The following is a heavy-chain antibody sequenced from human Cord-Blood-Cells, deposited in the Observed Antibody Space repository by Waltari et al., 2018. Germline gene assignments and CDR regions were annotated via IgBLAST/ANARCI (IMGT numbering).Heavy chain of an antibody. CDR3: ARRLLTGDGPPFDY. D-gene: IGHD7-27*01. CDR1: GGSFSGYY. V-gene: IGHV4-34*01. J-gene: IGHJ4*02. CDR2: INHSGST. Sequence: QVQLQQWGAGLLKPSETLSLTCAVYGGSFSGYYWSWIRQPPGKGLEWIGEINHSGSTNDNPSLKSRVTISVDTSKNQFSLKLSSVTAADTAVYYCARRLLTGDGPPFDYWGQGTLVTVSS.